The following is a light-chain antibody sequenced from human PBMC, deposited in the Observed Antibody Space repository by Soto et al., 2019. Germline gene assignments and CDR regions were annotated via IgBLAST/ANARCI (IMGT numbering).Light chain of an antibody. CDR3: QTWGTGIRV. Sequence: QLVLTQSPSASASLGASVKLTCTLSSGHSTYAIAWHQQQPEKGPRYLMKINSDGSHSKGDGIPDRFSGSRSGAERSLTISRLQSEHEADYYCQTWGTGIRVFGGGTQLTVL. V-gene: IGLV4-69*02. CDR2: INSDGSH. CDR1: SGHSTYA. J-gene: IGLJ3*02.